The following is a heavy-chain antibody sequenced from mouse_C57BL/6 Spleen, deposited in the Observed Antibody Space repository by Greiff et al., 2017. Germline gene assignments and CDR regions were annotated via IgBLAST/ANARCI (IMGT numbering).Heavy chain of an antibody. CDR1: GFTFSSYG. J-gene: IGHJ2*01. CDR3: ARRGLENYFDY. D-gene: IGHD3-3*01. CDR2: ISSGGSYT. Sequence: EVMLVESGGDLVKPGGSLKLSCAASGFTFSSYGMSWVRQTPDKRLEWVATISSGGSYTYYPDSVKGRFTISRDNARNTLYLQMSSLKSEDTAMYYCARRGLENYFDYWGQGTTLTVSS. V-gene: IGHV5-6*02.